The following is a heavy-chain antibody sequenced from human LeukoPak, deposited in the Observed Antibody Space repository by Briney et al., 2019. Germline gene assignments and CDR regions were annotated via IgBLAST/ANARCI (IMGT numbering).Heavy chain of an antibody. D-gene: IGHD3-16*01. CDR2: IYHTGST. CDR3: ARVDSWGDAFDI. J-gene: IGHJ3*02. V-gene: IGHV4-59*01. CDR1: GGSFSNYY. Sequence: SETLSLTCTVSGGSFSNYYWSWIRQPPGKGLEWVGYIYHTGSTNYNPSLIKSRVTISLDTSSNQFSLKLNSVTPADTAAYYCARVDSWGDAFDIWGQGTMVTVSS.